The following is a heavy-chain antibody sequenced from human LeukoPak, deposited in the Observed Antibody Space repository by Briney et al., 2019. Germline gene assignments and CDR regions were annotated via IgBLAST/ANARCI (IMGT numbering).Heavy chain of an antibody. CDR3: AAAAPHYYYMDV. V-gene: IGHV1-46*01. D-gene: IGHD6-13*01. CDR1: GYTFTSYY. CDR2: INPSGGST. Sequence: GASVKVSFKASGYTFTSYYLHWVRQAPGQGLEWMGIINPSGGSTTYAQKFQGSVTMTRDTSTSTVYMELSSLRSEDAAVYYCAAAAPHYYYMDVWGKGTTVTVSS. J-gene: IGHJ6*03.